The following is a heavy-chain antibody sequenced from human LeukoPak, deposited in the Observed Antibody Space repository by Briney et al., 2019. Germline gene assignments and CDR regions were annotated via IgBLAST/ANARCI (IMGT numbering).Heavy chain of an antibody. V-gene: IGHV3-20*04. J-gene: IGHJ5*02. CDR2: INWNGGST. D-gene: IGHD3-3*01. Sequence: GGSLRLSCAASGFTFSSYGMNWVRQAPGKGLEWVSGINWNGGSTGYADSVEGRFTISRDNAKNSLYLQMNSLRAEDTALYYCARASSALIDAALPNWFDPWGQGTLVTVSS. CDR1: GFTFSSYG. CDR3: ARASSALIDAALPNWFDP.